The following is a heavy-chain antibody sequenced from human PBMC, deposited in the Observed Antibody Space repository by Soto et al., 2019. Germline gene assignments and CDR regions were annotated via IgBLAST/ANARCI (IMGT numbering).Heavy chain of an antibody. CDR2: IYYSGST. CDR1: GGSVDSDSFY. V-gene: IGHV4-61*01. CDR3: SREEGPNSSGWYNWFDP. Sequence: PSETLSLTCTVSGGSVDSDSFYWSWIRQPPGRGLEWIGYIYYSGSTNYNPSLKSRVTISVDTSKNRFSLKLSSVTAADTAVYFCSREEGPNSSGWYNWFDPWGQGTLVTVSS. D-gene: IGHD6-19*01. J-gene: IGHJ5*02.